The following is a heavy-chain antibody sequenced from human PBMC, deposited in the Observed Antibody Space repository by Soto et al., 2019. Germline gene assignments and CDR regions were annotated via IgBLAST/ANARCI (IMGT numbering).Heavy chain of an antibody. CDR3: ARDQRDTAMGPYGMDV. V-gene: IGHV1-3*01. CDR2: INAGNGNT. J-gene: IGHJ6*02. Sequence: ASVKVSCKASGYTFTSYAMHWVRQAPGQRLEWMGWINAGNGNTKYSQKFQGGVTITRDTSASTAYMELSSLRFEDTAVYYCARDQRDTAMGPYGMDVWGQGTTVTVSS. CDR1: GYTFTSYA. D-gene: IGHD5-18*01.